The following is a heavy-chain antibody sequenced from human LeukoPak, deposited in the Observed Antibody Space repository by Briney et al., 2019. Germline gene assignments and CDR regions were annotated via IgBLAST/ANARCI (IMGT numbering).Heavy chain of an antibody. Sequence: GGSLRLSCAASGFPFSSYAMSWVRQAPGKGLEWVSTISYSDDSTYYADSVKGRFTISRDNSENTLFLRMNSLRAEDTAVYYCAKATGYLLWGQGTLVTVSS. D-gene: IGHD1-14*01. J-gene: IGHJ4*02. CDR1: GFPFSSYA. CDR3: AKATGYLL. CDR2: ISYSDDST. V-gene: IGHV3-23*01.